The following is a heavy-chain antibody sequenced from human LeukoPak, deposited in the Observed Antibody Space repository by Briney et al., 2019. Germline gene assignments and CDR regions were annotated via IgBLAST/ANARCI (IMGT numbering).Heavy chain of an antibody. CDR3: AREGGSGWYSGWFDP. CDR2: INLHGTEK. CDR1: GFTFSDYW. D-gene: IGHD6-19*01. V-gene: IGHV3-7*01. J-gene: IGHJ5*02. Sequence: GGSLRLSCTASGFTFSDYWMSWVRQAPGKGLEWVADINLHGTEKRYGDSVKGRFFISRDNARNSLFLQMNTLRPEDTPVYFCAREGGSGWYSGWFDPWGQGTLVTVSS.